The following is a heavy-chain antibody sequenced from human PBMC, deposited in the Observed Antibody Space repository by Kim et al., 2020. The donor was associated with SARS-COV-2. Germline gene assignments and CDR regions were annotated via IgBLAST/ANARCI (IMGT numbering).Heavy chain of an antibody. CDR3: ARDSRMTTNAFDI. Sequence: YADSVKGRFTISRDNAKNSLYLQMNSLRDEDTAVYYCARDSRMTTNAFDIWGQGTMVTVSS. V-gene: IGHV3-48*02. J-gene: IGHJ3*02. D-gene: IGHD4-17*01.